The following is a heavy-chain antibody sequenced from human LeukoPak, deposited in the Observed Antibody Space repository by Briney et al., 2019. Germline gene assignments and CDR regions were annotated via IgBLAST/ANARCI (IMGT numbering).Heavy chain of an antibody. CDR2: IHYSESP. D-gene: IGHD7-27*01. Sequence: SETLSLTCTVSGASIRSYYWSWIRQSPGKGLEWIGYIHYSESPNYNPSLKSRVTISLDTSKKQFSLTVRSVTAADTAIYYCARDPQLGIGRPSDDFDIWGQGTMVTVSS. J-gene: IGHJ3*02. CDR3: ARDPQLGIGRPSDDFDI. V-gene: IGHV4-59*12. CDR1: GASIRSYY.